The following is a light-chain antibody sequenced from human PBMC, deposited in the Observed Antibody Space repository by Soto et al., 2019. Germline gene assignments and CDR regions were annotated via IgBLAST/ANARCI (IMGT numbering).Light chain of an antibody. J-gene: IGKJ3*01. Sequence: EIVLTQSPGTLSLSPGERATLSCRASQSVSSSYLAWYQQKPGQAPRLLVYGASSRATGFSDRFSGSGSGTDFAVTISSLEHEDFAVYYCQQYGSSQFTFGPGTKVDI. V-gene: IGKV3-20*01. CDR1: QSVSSSY. CDR3: QQYGSSQFT. CDR2: GAS.